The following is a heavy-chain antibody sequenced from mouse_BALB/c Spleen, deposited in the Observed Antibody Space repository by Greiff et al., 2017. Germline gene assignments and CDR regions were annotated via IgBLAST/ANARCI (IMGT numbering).Heavy chain of an antibody. CDR3: ARRLGRGYFDG. V-gene: IGHV1-69*02. J-gene: IGHJ1*01. CDR1: GYTFTSYW. D-gene: IGHD4-1*01. Sequence: QVQLQQPGAELVKPGASVKLSCKASGYTFTSYWMHWVKQRPGQGLEWIGEIDPSDSYTNYNQKFKGKATLTVDKSSSTAYMQLSSLTSEDSAVYYCARRLGRGYFDGWGAGTTVTVSS. CDR2: IDPSDSYT.